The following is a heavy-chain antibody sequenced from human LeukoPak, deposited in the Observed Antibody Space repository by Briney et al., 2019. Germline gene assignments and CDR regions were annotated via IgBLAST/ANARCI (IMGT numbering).Heavy chain of an antibody. CDR3: ARGEDAFHI. CDR2: IYYSRST. V-gene: IGHV4-61*10. J-gene: IGHJ3*02. CDR1: GGSMRSASYY. Sequence: NPSETLSLTCTVSGGSMRSASYYWSWIRQPAGKGLEWIGYIYYSRSTNYNPSLKSRVTISVDTSKNQFSLKLSSVTAADTAIYYCARGEDAFHIWGQGTVVTVSS.